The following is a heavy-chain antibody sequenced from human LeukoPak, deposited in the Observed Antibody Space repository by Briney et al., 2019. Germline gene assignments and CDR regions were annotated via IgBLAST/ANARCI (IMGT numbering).Heavy chain of an antibody. V-gene: IGHV4-34*01. J-gene: IGHJ1*01. CDR2: INHSGST. CDR3: ARSARGYCSGGSCYSKYFQH. Sequence: SETLSLTCAVDGGSFSGYYWSWIRQPPGKGLEWIGEINHSGSTNYNPSLKGRVTISVDTSKNQFSLKLSSVTTADTAVYYCARSARGYCSGGSCYSKYFQHWGQGTLVTVSS. CDR1: GGSFSGYY. D-gene: IGHD2-15*01.